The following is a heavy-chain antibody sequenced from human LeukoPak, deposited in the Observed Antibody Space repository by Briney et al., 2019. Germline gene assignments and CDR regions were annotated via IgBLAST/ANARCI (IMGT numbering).Heavy chain of an antibody. V-gene: IGHV1-69*13. D-gene: IGHD4-23*01. J-gene: IGHJ4*02. CDR1: GGTFSSYA. CDR3: ARDGGGNSLGFDY. Sequence: ASVKVSCKASGGTFSSYAISWVRRAPGQGLEWMGGIIPIFGTANYAQKFQGRVTITADESTSTAYMELSSLRSEDTAVYYCARDGGGNSLGFDYWGQGTLVTVSS. CDR2: IIPIFGTA.